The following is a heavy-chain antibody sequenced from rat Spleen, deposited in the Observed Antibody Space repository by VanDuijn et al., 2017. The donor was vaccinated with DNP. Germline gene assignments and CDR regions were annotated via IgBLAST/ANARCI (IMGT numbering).Heavy chain of an antibody. V-gene: IGHV5-58*01. D-gene: IGHD1-2*01. J-gene: IGHJ2*01. CDR2: INTDGGST. Sequence: EVQLVETGGGLVQPGRSLKLSCVASGFTFSSYWMFWIRQAPGKGLEWVASINTDGGSTYYPDSVKGRFTISRDNAKNTVYLQMSSLRSEDTATYYCASWAPIAPLSTSNYWGQGVMVTVSS. CDR3: ASWAPIAPLSTSNY. CDR1: GFTFSSYW.